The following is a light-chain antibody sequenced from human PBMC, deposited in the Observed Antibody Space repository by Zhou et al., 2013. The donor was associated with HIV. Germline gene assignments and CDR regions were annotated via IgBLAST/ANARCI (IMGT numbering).Light chain of an antibody. CDR3: QYYDSSRT. CDR2: DAF. CDR1: QSVSRY. J-gene: IGKJ4*01. Sequence: EIVLTQSPATLSLSPGERATVSCRASQSVSRYLAWYQQKVGQAPRLLIYDAFNRATGIPARFSGSGSGTDFTLSISRLEPEDFAVYYCQYYDSSRTFGGGTKVEIK. V-gene: IGKV3-11*01.